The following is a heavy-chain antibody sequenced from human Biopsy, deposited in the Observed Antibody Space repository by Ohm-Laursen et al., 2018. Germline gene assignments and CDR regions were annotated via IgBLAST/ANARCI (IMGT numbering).Heavy chain of an antibody. J-gene: IGHJ4*02. CDR1: GDSVSSGSFY. Sequence: GTLSLTCTVSGDSVSSGSFYWTWLRQPPGQGLEYIGYIYDRGSTANYNPSLESGVTMSVDMLKNQFSLKLSSVTAADTAIYYCARGMRSSGWPYFDSWGQGTLVTVSS. D-gene: IGHD6-19*01. CDR3: ARGMRSSGWPYFDS. CDR2: IYDRGSTA. V-gene: IGHV4-61*01.